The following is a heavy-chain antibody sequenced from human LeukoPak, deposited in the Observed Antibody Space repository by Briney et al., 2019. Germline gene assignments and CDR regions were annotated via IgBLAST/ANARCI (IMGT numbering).Heavy chain of an antibody. CDR3: AKASKSHDY. Sequence: GGSLRLSCAASGFTYSSYGMHWVRQAPGKELEWVAVISYDGSNKYYADSVKGRITISRDNSKNTLDLQMNSLRAEDTAVYYCAKASKSHDYWGQGTLVTVSS. J-gene: IGHJ4*02. CDR2: ISYDGSNK. V-gene: IGHV3-30*19. CDR1: GFTYSSYG. D-gene: IGHD4-11*01.